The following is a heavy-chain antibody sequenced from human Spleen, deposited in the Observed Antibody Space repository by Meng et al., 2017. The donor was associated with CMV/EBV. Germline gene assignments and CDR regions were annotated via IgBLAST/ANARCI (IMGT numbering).Heavy chain of an antibody. D-gene: IGHD2-2*01. Sequence: GESLKISCAASGFTFSSYSMNWVRQAPGKGLEWVSSISSSSSYIYYADSVKGRFTISRDNAKNSLYLQRNSLRAEDTAVYYCARDRGVVVPNWFDPWGQGTLVTVSS. CDR1: GFTFSSYS. CDR2: ISSSSSYI. J-gene: IGHJ5*02. CDR3: ARDRGVVVPNWFDP. V-gene: IGHV3-21*01.